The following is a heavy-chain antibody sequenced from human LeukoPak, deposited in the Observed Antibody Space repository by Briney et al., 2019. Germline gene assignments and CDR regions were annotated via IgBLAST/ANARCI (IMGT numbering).Heavy chain of an antibody. V-gene: IGHV3-30*02. J-gene: IGHJ4*02. CDR2: TRSDGSDK. CDR3: GKHDSASYY. CDR1: GFIFSSYG. D-gene: IGHD2/OR15-2a*01. Sequence: GGSLRLSCVASGFIFSSYGMHWVRQAPRKGLEWVALTRSDGSDKYYTGSVKGRFTISRDNSKNTLYLQMNSLRAEDTAVYYCGKHDSASYYWGQGTLVTVSS.